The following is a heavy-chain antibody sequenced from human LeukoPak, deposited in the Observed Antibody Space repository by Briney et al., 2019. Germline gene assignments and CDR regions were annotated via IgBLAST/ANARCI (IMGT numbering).Heavy chain of an antibody. J-gene: IGHJ4*02. Sequence: GGSLRLSCAASGFTVSSKYMSWVRQAPGKGLEWVSVIYSSGTTYYADSVKGRFTISRDNAKNSLYLQMNSLRAEDTAVYYCAKDSYSKGDFWGQGVLVTVSS. CDR3: AKDSYSKGDF. D-gene: IGHD6-13*01. CDR2: IYSSGTT. CDR1: GFTVSSKY. V-gene: IGHV3-66*01.